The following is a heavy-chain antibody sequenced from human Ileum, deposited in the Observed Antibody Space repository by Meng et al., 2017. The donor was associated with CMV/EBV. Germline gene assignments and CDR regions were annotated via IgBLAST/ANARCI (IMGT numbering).Heavy chain of an antibody. CDR3: ARVLGVAAPFDH. D-gene: IGHD6-19*01. Sequence: SCAVSGFTVSNSFMAWVRQPPGKGLEWVSFIYGASTTYYADSVKGRFTISRDNSKNTLYLQVNSLSAEDTALYYCARVLGVAAPFDHWGQGTLVTVSS. CDR2: IYGASTT. CDR1: GFTVSNSF. V-gene: IGHV3-53*01. J-gene: IGHJ4*02.